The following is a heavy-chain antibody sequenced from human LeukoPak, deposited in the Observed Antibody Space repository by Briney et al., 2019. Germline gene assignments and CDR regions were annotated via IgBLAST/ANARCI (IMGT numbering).Heavy chain of an antibody. V-gene: IGHV3-21*01. CDR2: ISSSSSYI. D-gene: IGHD6-13*01. CDR1: GFTFSSYS. CDR3: ARTHIAAAGAFDY. Sequence: PGGSLRLSCAASGFTFSSYSMNWVRQAPGKWLEWVSSISSSSSYIYYADSVKGRFTISRDNAKNSLYLQMNSLRAEDTAVYYCARTHIAAAGAFDYWGQGTLVTVSS. J-gene: IGHJ4*02.